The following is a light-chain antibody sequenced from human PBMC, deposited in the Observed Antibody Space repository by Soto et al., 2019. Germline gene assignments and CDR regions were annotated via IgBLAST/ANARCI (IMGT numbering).Light chain of an antibody. Sequence: QSVLTQPASVSGSPGQSITISCTGTSSDVGGYNYVSWYQQHPGKAPKLMIYDVSNRPSGVSNRFSGSKSGNTASLTISGLQAEDEADYYCSSYTSSSSWDFGTGTQLTVL. CDR1: SSDVGGYNY. J-gene: IGLJ1*01. V-gene: IGLV2-14*01. CDR3: SSYTSSSSWD. CDR2: DVS.